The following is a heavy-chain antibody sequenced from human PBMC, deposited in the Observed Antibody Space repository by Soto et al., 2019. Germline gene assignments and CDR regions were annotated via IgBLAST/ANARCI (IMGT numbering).Heavy chain of an antibody. CDR1: GFTFSNAW. D-gene: IGHD4-4*01. CDR2: IKSKTDGGTT. V-gene: IGHV3-15*01. CDR3: TRDYSNYGRLDY. Sequence: PGGSLRLSCAASGFTFSNAWMSWVRQAPGKGLEWVGRIKSKTDGGTTDYAAPVKGRFTISRDDSKNTLYLQMNSLKTEDTAVYYCTRDYSNYGRLDYWGRGTLVTVSS. J-gene: IGHJ4*02.